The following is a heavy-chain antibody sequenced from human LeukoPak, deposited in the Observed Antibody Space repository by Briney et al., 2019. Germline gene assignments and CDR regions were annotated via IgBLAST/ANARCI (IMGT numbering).Heavy chain of an antibody. D-gene: IGHD6-13*01. J-gene: IGHJ4*02. Sequence: ASVKVSCKASGYTFTGYYMHWVRQAPGQGLEWMGWINPNSGGTNYAQKFQGRVTMTRDTSISTAYMELSRLRSDDTAVYYCARIPTSNRKIAAAGSGPFDYWGQGTLVTVSS. CDR3: ARIPTSNRKIAAAGSGPFDY. CDR2: INPNSGGT. CDR1: GYTFTGYY. V-gene: IGHV1-2*02.